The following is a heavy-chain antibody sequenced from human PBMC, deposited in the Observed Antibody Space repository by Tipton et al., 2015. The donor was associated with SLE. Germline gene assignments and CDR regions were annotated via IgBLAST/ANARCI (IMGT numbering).Heavy chain of an antibody. CDR2: TYYRSKWYN. D-gene: IGHD6-19*01. J-gene: IGHJ4*02. CDR3: ARDSVIAVAGTTYCDY. Sequence: GLVKPSQTLSLTCAISGDSVSSNSAAWNWIRQSPSRGLEWLGRTYYRSKWYNDYAVSVKSRITINPDTSKNQFSLQLNSVTPEDTAVYYCARDSVIAVAGTTYCDYWGQGTLVTVSS. CDR1: GDSVSSNSAA. V-gene: IGHV6-1*01.